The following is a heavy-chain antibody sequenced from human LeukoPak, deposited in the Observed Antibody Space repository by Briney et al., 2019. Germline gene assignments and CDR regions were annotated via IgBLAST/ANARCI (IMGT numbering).Heavy chain of an antibody. Sequence: ASVKVSCKVSGYTLTELSMHWVRQAPGKGLEWMGGFDPEDGETIYAQKFQGRVTMTEDTSTDTAYMELSSLRSEDTAVYYCATDIRSSWYGVAILGYWGQGTLVTVSP. CDR1: GYTLTELS. D-gene: IGHD6-13*01. J-gene: IGHJ4*02. CDR3: ATDIRSSWYGVAILGY. CDR2: FDPEDGET. V-gene: IGHV1-24*01.